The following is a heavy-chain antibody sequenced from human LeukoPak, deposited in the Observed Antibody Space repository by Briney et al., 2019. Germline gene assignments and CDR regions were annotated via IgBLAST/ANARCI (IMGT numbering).Heavy chain of an antibody. V-gene: IGHV1-46*01. CDR1: AYTFSTYL. Sequence: ASVKVSCKTSAYTFSTYLIHWVRQAPGQGLEWMGIIDPSSGSADYAQKFRGGVTMTGDTSTSTVYMELTSLRSEDTAVYYCARDLGLRGVTNWFDPWGQGTLVTVSS. J-gene: IGHJ5*02. CDR3: ARDLGLRGVTNWFDP. D-gene: IGHD3-10*01. CDR2: IDPSSGSA.